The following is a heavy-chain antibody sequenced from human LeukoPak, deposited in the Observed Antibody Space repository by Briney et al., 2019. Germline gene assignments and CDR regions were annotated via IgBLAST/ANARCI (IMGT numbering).Heavy chain of an antibody. D-gene: IGHD3-16*01. V-gene: IGHV3-74*01. Sequence: GGSLRLSCAASGFTFSSYWMHWVRQAPGKGLVWVSRINGDGSSTFYADSVKGRFIISRDNSKNTLYLQLNSLRAEDTALYYCATYRRPFSDWGSYYFDYWGQGTLVTVSS. CDR2: INGDGSST. J-gene: IGHJ4*02. CDR3: ATYRRPFSDWGSYYFDY. CDR1: GFTFSSYW.